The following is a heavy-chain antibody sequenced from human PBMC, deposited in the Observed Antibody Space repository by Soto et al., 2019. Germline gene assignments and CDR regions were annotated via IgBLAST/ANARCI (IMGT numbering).Heavy chain of an antibody. Sequence: EVQLVESGGGLVQPGGSLRLSCAASGFTFSTYAMHWVRQAPGKGLKYVSLISGDGRSTYYANSVKGRFTISRDNSKNTLYLQMGSLRAEDMAVYYCARVCSTTSCYGAFDIWGQGTMVIVSS. CDR1: GFTFSTYA. D-gene: IGHD2-2*01. J-gene: IGHJ3*02. V-gene: IGHV3-64*01. CDR2: ISGDGRST. CDR3: ARVCSTTSCYGAFDI.